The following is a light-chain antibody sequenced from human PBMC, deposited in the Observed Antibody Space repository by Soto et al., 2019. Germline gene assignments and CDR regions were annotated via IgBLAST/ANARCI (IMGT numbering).Light chain of an antibody. J-gene: IGKJ4*01. V-gene: IGKV3-15*01. CDR3: QQYNNWPPT. CDR1: QSVSSN. Sequence: EIVMTQSPATLSVSPGERATLSCRASQSVSSNLAWYQQKPGQAPRLLMVHPPGPLVSPARFSDSGSGTEFTLTISSLQSEDFAVYYCQQYNNWPPTFGGGTKVEIK. CDR2: VHP.